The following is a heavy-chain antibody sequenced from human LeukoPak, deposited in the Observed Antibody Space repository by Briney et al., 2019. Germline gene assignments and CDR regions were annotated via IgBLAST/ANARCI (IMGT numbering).Heavy chain of an antibody. J-gene: IGHJ3*02. CDR2: IYYSGST. D-gene: IGHD2-21*01. V-gene: IGHV4-31*03. CDR1: GGSISSGGYY. Sequence: SETLSLTCTVSGGSISSGGYYWSWIRQHPGKGLEWIGYIYYSGSTYYNPSLKSRVTISVDTSKNQFSLKLSSVTAADTAVYYCARVFNDAFDIWGQGTMVSVCS. CDR3: ARVFNDAFDI.